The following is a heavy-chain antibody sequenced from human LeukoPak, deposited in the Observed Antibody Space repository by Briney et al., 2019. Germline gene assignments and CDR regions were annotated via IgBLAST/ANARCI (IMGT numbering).Heavy chain of an antibody. D-gene: IGHD3-3*01. V-gene: IGHV4-59*08. CDR3: ATSTLRFSEN. J-gene: IGHJ4*02. CDR1: GGSISSYY. Sequence: SETLSLTCTVSGGSISSYYCTWIRQPPGKGLEWTGNIYNSGSTNYNPSLKSRVTISLDKSKNQFSLKLSSVTAADTAVYYCATSTLRFSENWGQGTLVTVSS. CDR2: IYNSGST.